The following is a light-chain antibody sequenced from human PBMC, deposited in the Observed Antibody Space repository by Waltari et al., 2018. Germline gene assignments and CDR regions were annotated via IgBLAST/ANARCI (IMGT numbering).Light chain of an antibody. CDR2: GKN. Sequence: SSVLTQDPAVSVALGQAVRITCQGDSLRTYYVSWYQQKPGQAPVLIIYGKNNRPSGIPDRVSGSGLGATASLTITGAHAEDEADYYCNSRDSSGNHLVFGGGTKLTVL. CDR1: SLRTYY. J-gene: IGLJ3*02. V-gene: IGLV3-19*01. CDR3: NSRDSSGNHLV.